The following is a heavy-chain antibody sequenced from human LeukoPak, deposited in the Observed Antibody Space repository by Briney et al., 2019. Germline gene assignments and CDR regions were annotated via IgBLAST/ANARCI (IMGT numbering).Heavy chain of an antibody. CDR1: GSTFSSYE. J-gene: IGHJ4*02. CDR3: ARDTPYAAAGTGGFDY. D-gene: IGHD6-13*01. V-gene: IGHV3-48*03. Sequence: GGSLRLSCAASGSTFSSYEMNWVRQAPGKGLEWVSYISSSGSTIYYADSVKGRFTISRDNAKNSLYLQMNSLRAEDTAVYYCARDTPYAAAGTGGFDYWGQGTLVTVSS. CDR2: ISSSGSTI.